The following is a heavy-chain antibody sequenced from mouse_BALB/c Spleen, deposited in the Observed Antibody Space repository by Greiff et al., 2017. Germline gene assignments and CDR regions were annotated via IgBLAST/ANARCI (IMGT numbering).Heavy chain of an antibody. V-gene: IGHV3-2*02. CDR3: ARGLWLRRGAMDY. CDR1: GYSITSDYA. D-gene: IGHD2-2*01. J-gene: IGHJ4*01. Sequence: EVKLQESGPGLVKPSQSLSLTCTVTGYSITSDYAWNWIRQFPGNKLEWMGYISYSGSTSYNPSLKSRISITRDTSKNQFFLQLNSVTTEDTATYYCARGLWLRRGAMDYWGQGTSVTVSS. CDR2: ISYSGST.